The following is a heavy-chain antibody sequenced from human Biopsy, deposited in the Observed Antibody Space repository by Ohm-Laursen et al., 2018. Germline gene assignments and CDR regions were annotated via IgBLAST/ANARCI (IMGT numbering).Heavy chain of an antibody. Sequence: SETLSLTWAVSGGSISSFYWTWIRQPPGKGPEWIGDISDSGSTNYKPSLKSRIIISGDTSKNQFSLNLSYVTAADTAVYYCARRGSGGKSFDHWGQGTLVTVSS. CDR2: ISDSGST. CDR1: GGSISSFY. CDR3: ARRGSGGKSFDH. J-gene: IGHJ4*02. V-gene: IGHV4-59*08. D-gene: IGHD2-15*01.